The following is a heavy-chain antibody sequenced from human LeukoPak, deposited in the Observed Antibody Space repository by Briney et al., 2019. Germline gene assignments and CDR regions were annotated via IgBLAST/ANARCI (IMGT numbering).Heavy chain of an antibody. V-gene: IGHV4-39*01. CDR2: IYYSGST. Sequence: SETLSLTCTVSGGSISSSRDYWGWIRQPPGKGLEWIGSIYYSGSTYYNPSLKSRVTISVDTSKNQFSLKLSSVTAADTAVYYCARHVEIAVAGPIDYWGQGTLATVSS. CDR1: GGSISSSRDY. J-gene: IGHJ4*02. CDR3: ARHVEIAVAGPIDY. D-gene: IGHD6-19*01.